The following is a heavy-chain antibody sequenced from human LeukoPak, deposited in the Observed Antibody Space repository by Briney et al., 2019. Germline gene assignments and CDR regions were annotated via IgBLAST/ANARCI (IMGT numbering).Heavy chain of an antibody. CDR2: IYYSGST. CDR1: GGSIRSSSYY. CDR3: ARVSFWSGYIDY. J-gene: IGHJ4*02. D-gene: IGHD3-3*01. V-gene: IGHV4-39*01. Sequence: SETLSLTCTVSGGSIRSSSYYWGWIRQPPGKGLEWIGSIYYSGSTYYNPSLKSRVTISVDTSKNQFSLKLSSVTAADTAVYYCARVSFWSGYIDYWGQGTLSPSPQ.